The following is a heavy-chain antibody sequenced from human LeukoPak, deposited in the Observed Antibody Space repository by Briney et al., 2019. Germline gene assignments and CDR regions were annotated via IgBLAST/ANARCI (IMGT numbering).Heavy chain of an antibody. CDR2: ISYDGSNK. J-gene: IGHJ4*02. V-gene: IGHV3-30*03. CDR1: GFTFSSYG. Sequence: GGSLRLSCAASGFTFSSYGMHWVRQAPGKGLECVAVISYDGSNKYYADSVKGRFTISRDNSKNTPYLQMNSLRAEDTAVYYCGGGARPQAAAERDYWGQGTLVTVSS. D-gene: IGHD6-6*01. CDR3: GGGARPQAAAERDY.